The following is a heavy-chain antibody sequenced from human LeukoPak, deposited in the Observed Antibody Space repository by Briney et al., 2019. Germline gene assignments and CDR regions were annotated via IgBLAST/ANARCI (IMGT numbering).Heavy chain of an antibody. Sequence: SETLSLTCTVSGGSISSSSYYWGWIRQPPGKGLEWIGSIYYSGSTYYNPSLKSRVTISVDTSKNQFSLKLTSVTAADTAVYYCARGGYANPNYYYFYMDVWGKGTTVTVSS. CDR1: GGSISSSSYY. J-gene: IGHJ6*03. CDR2: IYYSGST. D-gene: IGHD3-16*01. V-gene: IGHV4-39*07. CDR3: ARGGYANPNYYYFYMDV.